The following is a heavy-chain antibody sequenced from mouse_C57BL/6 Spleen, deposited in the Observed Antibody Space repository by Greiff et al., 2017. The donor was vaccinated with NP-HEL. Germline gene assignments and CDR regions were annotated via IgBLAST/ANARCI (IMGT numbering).Heavy chain of an antibody. CDR1: GFSLTSYG. V-gene: IGHV2-6-1*01. Sequence: VKLVESGPGLVAPSQSLSITCTVSGFSLTSYGVHWVRQPPGKGLEWLVVIWSDGSTTYNSALKSRLSISKDNSKSQVFLKMNSLQTDDTAMYSCAGHGDGHDWYFDVWGTGTTVTVSS. CDR2: IWSDGST. J-gene: IGHJ1*03. D-gene: IGHD2-2*01. CDR3: AGHGDGHDWYFDV.